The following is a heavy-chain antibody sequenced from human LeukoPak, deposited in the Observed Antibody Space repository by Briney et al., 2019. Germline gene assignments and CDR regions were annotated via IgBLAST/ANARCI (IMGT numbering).Heavy chain of an antibody. J-gene: IGHJ4*02. V-gene: IGHV4-34*01. CDR1: GGSFSGYH. Sequence: PSETLSLTCAVYGGSFSGYHWSWIRQPPGKGLEWIGEIDHSGSTNYNPSLKSRVTISVDTSKSQFSLKLRSVTAADTAVYYCASFPPDVYWGQGTLVTVSS. D-gene: IGHD1-14*01. CDR2: IDHSGST. CDR3: ASFPPDVY.